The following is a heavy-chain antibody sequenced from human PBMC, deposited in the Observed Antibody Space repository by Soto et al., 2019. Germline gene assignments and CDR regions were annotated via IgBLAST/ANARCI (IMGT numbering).Heavy chain of an antibody. D-gene: IGHD3-16*01. V-gene: IGHV3-13*05. J-gene: IGHJ4*02. Sequence: EVQLVESGGGLVQPGGSLRLSCAASGFTFSSYDMHWVRQATGKGLEWVSAIGTAGDPYYPGSVKGRFTISRENAKNTVYLQMNSLRAEDTAVYYCARDRLQGGPIGYWGQGTLVTVSS. CDR3: ARDRLQGGPIGY. CDR1: GFTFSSYD. CDR2: IGTAGDP.